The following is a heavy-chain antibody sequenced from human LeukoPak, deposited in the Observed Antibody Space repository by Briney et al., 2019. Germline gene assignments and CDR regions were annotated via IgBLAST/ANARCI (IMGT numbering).Heavy chain of an antibody. Sequence: GGSLRLSCAASGFTFSSYAMHWVRQAPGKGLEWVAVISYDGSNKYYADSVKGRFTISRDNSKNTLYLQMNSLRAEDTAVYYCARERVAVAGYHFDYWGQGTLVTVSS. D-gene: IGHD6-19*01. CDR3: ARERVAVAGYHFDY. J-gene: IGHJ4*02. CDR1: GFTFSSYA. CDR2: ISYDGSNK. V-gene: IGHV3-30-3*01.